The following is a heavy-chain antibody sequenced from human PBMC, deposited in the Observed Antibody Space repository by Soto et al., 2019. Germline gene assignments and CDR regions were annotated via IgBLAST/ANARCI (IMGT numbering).Heavy chain of an antibody. V-gene: IGHV3-48*03. D-gene: IGHD3-16*01. Sequence: GGSLRLSCEASGFSFSSFAMNWVRQAPGRGLEWVSYISDDGASIYYADSLKGRFTISRDNAKNSLSLQMNSLRAEDTAVYYCAINYGTLIGANYFDYWGQGALVTVSS. CDR3: AINYGTLIGANYFDY. J-gene: IGHJ4*02. CDR2: ISDDGASI. CDR1: GFSFSSFA.